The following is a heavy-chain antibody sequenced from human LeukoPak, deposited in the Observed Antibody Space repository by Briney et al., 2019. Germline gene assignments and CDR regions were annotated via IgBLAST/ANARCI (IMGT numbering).Heavy chain of an antibody. V-gene: IGHV3-21*01. CDR1: GFTFSSYS. Sequence: GGSLRLSCAASGFTFSSYSMNWVRQAPGKGLEWVSSISSSSSYIYYADSVKGRFTISRDNAKNSLYLQMNSLRAEDTAVYYCARDLRYSSSWYWDWFDPWGQGTLATVSS. D-gene: IGHD6-13*01. CDR2: ISSSSSYI. CDR3: ARDLRYSSSWYWDWFDP. J-gene: IGHJ5*02.